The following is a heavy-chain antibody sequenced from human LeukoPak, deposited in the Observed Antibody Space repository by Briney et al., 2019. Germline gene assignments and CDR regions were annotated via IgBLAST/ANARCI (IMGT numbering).Heavy chain of an antibody. CDR1: GFTFSYYS. V-gene: IGHV3-48*04. J-gene: IGHJ4*02. CDR3: ARESERSGWYDY. Sequence: GGSLRLSCAASGFTFSYYSMNWVRQAPGKGLEWVSYISSSITTTYYADSVKGRFTISRDNSKNSLYLQMSSLRSEDTALYYCARESERSGWYDYWGQGTLVTVSS. D-gene: IGHD6-19*01. CDR2: ISSSITTT.